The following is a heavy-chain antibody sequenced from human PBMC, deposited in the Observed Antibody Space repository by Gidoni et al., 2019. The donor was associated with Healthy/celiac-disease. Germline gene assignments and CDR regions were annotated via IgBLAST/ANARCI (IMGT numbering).Heavy chain of an antibody. CDR1: GYTFTSYY. CDR2: INPSGGST. V-gene: IGHV1-46*01. CDR3: ARGEDYGDLSPDAFDI. D-gene: IGHD4-17*01. J-gene: IGHJ3*02. Sequence: QVQLVQSGAEVKKPGASVKVSCKASGYTFTSYYMHWVRQAPGQGLEWMGIINPSGGSTSYEQKFQGRVTMTRDTSTSTVYMELSSLRSEDTAVYYCARGEDYGDLSPDAFDIWGQGTMVTVSS.